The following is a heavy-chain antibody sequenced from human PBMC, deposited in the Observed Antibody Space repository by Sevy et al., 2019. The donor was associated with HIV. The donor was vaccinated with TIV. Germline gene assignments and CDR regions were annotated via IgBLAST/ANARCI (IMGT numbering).Heavy chain of an antibody. D-gene: IGHD6-6*01. CDR3: ARDRIAARPRYFDY. CDR1: GFTFSSYW. V-gene: IGHV3-7*01. Sequence: GGSLRLSCAASGFTFSSYWMSWVRQAPGKGLEWVANIKQDGSEKYYVDSVKGRFTISRVNAKNSLYLQMNSLRAEDTAVYYCARDRIAARPRYFDYWGQGTLVTVSS. J-gene: IGHJ4*02. CDR2: IKQDGSEK.